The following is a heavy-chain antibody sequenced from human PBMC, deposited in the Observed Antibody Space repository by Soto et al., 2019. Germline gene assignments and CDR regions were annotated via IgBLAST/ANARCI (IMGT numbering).Heavy chain of an antibody. D-gene: IGHD3-10*01. J-gene: IGHJ3*02. V-gene: IGHV3-7*03. CDR2: TNQDGSDR. CDR3: ARESSGRSIDI. CDR1: GPAFSNW. Sequence: EVQLVESGGGLVQPGASLRLSCVISGPAFSNWIAWVRQAPGKGPEWLANTNQDGSDRYHVDSVKGRFTISRDNAKNSVYLQMNSLRAEDTAIYFCARESSGRSIDIWGQGTMVSVSS.